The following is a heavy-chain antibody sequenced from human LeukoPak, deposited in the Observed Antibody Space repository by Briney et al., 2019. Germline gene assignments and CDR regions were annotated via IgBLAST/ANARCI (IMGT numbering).Heavy chain of an antibody. D-gene: IGHD2-15*01. J-gene: IGHJ4*02. CDR2: IHHSEGA. CDR1: GGSITSYFHY. Sequence: PSETLSLTCTVSGGSITSYFHYWAWIRQSPGKGLEWIGSIHHSEGASYNPSLRSRVTISVYASKNQLSLNLYSVTGADTAVYYCARHIRAFCSGDTCYDCWGQGTLVTVSS. CDR3: ARHIRAFCSGDTCYDC. V-gene: IGHV4-39*01.